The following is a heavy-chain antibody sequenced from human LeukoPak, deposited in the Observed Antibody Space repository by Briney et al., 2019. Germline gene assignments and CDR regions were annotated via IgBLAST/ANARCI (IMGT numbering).Heavy chain of an antibody. CDR1: GGSFSSYY. Sequence: SETLSLTCAVYGGSFSSYYWSWIRQPAGKGLEWIGRIYTSGSTNYNPSLKSRVTMSVDTSKNQFSLKLSSVTAADTAVYYCARDRDYYDSSGPPQNAFDIWGQGTMVTVSS. CDR3: ARDRDYYDSSGPPQNAFDI. J-gene: IGHJ3*02. V-gene: IGHV4-4*07. CDR2: IYTSGST. D-gene: IGHD3-22*01.